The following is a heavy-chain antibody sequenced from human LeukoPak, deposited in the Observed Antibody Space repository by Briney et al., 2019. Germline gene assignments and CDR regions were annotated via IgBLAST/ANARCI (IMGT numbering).Heavy chain of an antibody. CDR1: GFTFSSYS. CDR3: ARASPPTTIFGVVNYYMDV. CDR2: ISSSSSYV. Sequence: PGGSLRLSCAASGFTFSSYSMNWVRQAPGKGLEWVSSISSSSSYVYYADSVKGRFTISRDNAKNSLYLQMNSLRAEDTAVYYCARASPPTTIFGVVNYYMDVWGKGTTVTVSS. D-gene: IGHD3-3*01. J-gene: IGHJ6*03. V-gene: IGHV3-21*01.